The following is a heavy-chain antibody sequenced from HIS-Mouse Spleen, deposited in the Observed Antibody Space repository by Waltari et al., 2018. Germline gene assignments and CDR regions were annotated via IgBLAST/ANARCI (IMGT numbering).Heavy chain of an antibody. CDR1: GYTFTGYY. CDR3: ATQGPQQLGGFYWYFDL. J-gene: IGHJ2*01. D-gene: IGHD6-13*01. V-gene: IGHV1-2*02. Sequence: QVQLVQSGAEVKKPGASVKVSCKASGYTFTGYYMHWVRQAPGPGLEWMGWINPNSGGTNYAQKFQGRVTMTRDTSISTAYMELGRLRSDDTAVYYCATQGPQQLGGFYWYFDLWGRGTLVTVSS. CDR2: INPNSGGT.